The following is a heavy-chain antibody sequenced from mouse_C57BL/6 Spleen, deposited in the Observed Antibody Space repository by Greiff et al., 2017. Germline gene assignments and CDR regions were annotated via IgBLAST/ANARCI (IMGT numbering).Heavy chain of an antibody. V-gene: IGHV5-4*01. D-gene: IGHD4-1*01. CDR2: ISDGGSYT. J-gene: IGHJ2*01. Sequence: EVKLVESGGGLVKPGGSLKLSCAASGFTFSSYAMSWVRQTPEKRLEWVATISDGGSYTYYPDNVKGRFTISRDNAKNNLYLQMSHLKSEDTAMYYCARDLNWDEDYWGKGTTLTVSS. CDR3: ARDLNWDEDY. CDR1: GFTFSSYA.